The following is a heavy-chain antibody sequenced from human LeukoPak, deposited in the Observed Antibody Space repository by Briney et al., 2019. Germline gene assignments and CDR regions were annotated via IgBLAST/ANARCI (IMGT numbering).Heavy chain of an antibody. CDR3: ATSDYESLKCLY. CDR1: GFTFSSYE. Sequence: GGSLRLFCAASGFTFSSYEMNWVRQAPGKGLEWVSYISSSGSTIYYADSVKGRFTISRDNAKNSLYLQMNSLRAEDTAVYYCATSDYESLKCLYWGQGTLVTVSS. CDR2: ISSSGSTI. V-gene: IGHV3-48*03. J-gene: IGHJ4*02. D-gene: IGHD4-17*01.